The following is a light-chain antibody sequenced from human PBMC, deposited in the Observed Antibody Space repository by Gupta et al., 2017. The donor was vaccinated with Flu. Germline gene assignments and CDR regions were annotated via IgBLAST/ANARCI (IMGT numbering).Light chain of an antibody. CDR2: KAS. Sequence: DIHMTQSPSTLSVSVGDRVTITCRASQSFSSWLAWYQQKPGKAPKLLIYKASSLESGVPARFSGSGSGTEFTLTISSLQPDDFATYYCQQYNSYSRTFGQGTKVEIK. CDR3: QQYNSYSRT. J-gene: IGKJ1*01. V-gene: IGKV1-5*03. CDR1: QSFSSW.